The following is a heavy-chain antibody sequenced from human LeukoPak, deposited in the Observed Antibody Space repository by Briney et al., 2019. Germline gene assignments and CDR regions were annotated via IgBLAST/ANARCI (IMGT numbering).Heavy chain of an antibody. CDR2: IXGSGGST. V-gene: IGHV3-23*01. J-gene: IGHJ4*02. CDR3: XXXXXXXXXXXXXXXADY. Sequence: WXRQAPGXXXXXXXAIXGSGGSTYXADXVKXRFTISRDXXKNXXYLQMNSLRAEDTAVYYCXXXXXXXXXXXXXXXADYWGXXTXXTVSS.